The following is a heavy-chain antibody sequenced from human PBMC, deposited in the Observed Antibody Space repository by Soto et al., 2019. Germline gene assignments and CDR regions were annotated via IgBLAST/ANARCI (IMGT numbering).Heavy chain of an antibody. CDR1: GFTVSSNY. D-gene: IGHD3-10*01. CDR2: IYSGGST. V-gene: IGHV3-66*01. J-gene: IGHJ6*02. CDR3: ARDHYYGSGRAYYYYYGMDV. Sequence: EVQLVESGGGLVQPGGSLRLSCAASGFTVSSNYMSWVRQAPGKGLEWVSVIYSGGSTYYADSVKGRFTISRDNSKNTLYLQMNSLRAEDTAVYYCARDHYYGSGRAYYYYYGMDVWGQGTTVTVSS.